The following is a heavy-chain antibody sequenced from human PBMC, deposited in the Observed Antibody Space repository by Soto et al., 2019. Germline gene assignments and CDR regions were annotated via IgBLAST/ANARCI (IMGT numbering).Heavy chain of an antibody. V-gene: IGHV3-21*01. Sequence: GSLRLSCAASGFTFSSYSMNWVRQAPGKGLEWVSSISSSSSYIYYADSVKGRFTISRDNAKNSLYLQMNSLRAEDTAVYYCARGCGSGSYYWFDPWGQGTLVTVSS. D-gene: IGHD3-10*01. CDR3: ARGCGSGSYYWFDP. CDR1: GFTFSSYS. CDR2: ISSSSSYI. J-gene: IGHJ5*02.